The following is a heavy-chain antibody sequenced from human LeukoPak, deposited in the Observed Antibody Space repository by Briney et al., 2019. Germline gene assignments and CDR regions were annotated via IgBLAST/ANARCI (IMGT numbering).Heavy chain of an antibody. V-gene: IGHV1-46*01. J-gene: IGHJ4*02. D-gene: IGHD5-12*01. CDR3: ARENSEYSGYDLLDY. CDR2: INPSGGST. CDR1: GYTFIAYY. Sequence: ASVKVSCKASGYTFIAYYLHWVRQAPGQGLEWMGIINPSGGSTSYAQKFQGRVTMTRDTSTSTVYMELSSLRSEDTAVYYCARENSEYSGYDLLDYWGQGTLVTVSS.